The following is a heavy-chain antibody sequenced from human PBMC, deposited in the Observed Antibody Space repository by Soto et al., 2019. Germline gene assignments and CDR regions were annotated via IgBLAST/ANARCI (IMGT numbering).Heavy chain of an antibody. Sequence: QVQLVQSGAEVKKPGASVKVSCKASGYTFTSYAMHWVRQAPGQRLEWMGWMNAGNGNTKYSQKFQGRVTITRDTSASTAYMELSSLRSEDTAVYYCARGGELGAGFDYWGQGTLVTVSS. V-gene: IGHV1-3*01. D-gene: IGHD1-26*01. CDR3: ARGGELGAGFDY. J-gene: IGHJ4*02. CDR2: MNAGNGNT. CDR1: GYTFTSYA.